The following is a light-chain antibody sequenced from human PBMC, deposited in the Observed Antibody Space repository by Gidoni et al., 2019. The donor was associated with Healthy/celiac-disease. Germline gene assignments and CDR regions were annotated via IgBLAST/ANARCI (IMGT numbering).Light chain of an antibody. CDR2: DAP. CDR3: QQYNSYPWT. J-gene: IGKJ1*01. Sequence: DIQMTQSPSTLSASVGDRVTITCRTSQSISSWLAWYQQKPGKAPKLLIYDAPSFESGVPSRFSGSGSGTEFTLTISSLQPDDFATYYCQQYNSYPWTFGQGTKVEIK. CDR1: QSISSW. V-gene: IGKV1-5*01.